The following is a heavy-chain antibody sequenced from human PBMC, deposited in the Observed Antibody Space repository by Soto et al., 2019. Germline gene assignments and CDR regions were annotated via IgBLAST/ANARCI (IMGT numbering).Heavy chain of an antibody. CDR2: ISGSGGST. Sequence: GGSLRLSCAASGFTFSSYAMSWVRQAPGKGLEWVSAISGSGGSTYYAESVKGRFTISRDNSKNTLYLQMNSLRAEDTAVYYCATGSGYSSSWYEYDYWGQGTLVTVSS. CDR1: GFTFSSYA. CDR3: ATGSGYSSSWYEYDY. J-gene: IGHJ4*02. V-gene: IGHV3-23*01. D-gene: IGHD6-13*01.